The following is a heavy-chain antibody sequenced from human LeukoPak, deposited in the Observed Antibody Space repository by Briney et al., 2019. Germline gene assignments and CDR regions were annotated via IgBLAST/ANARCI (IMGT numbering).Heavy chain of an antibody. CDR3: ARDGTLRYYDFWSGYYLVD. CDR1: GGTFISYA. D-gene: IGHD3-3*01. J-gene: IGHJ4*02. V-gene: IGHV1-69*01. CDR2: IIPIFGTA. Sequence: ASVKVSCKASGGTFISYAISWVRQAPGQGLEWMGGIIPIFGTANYAQKFQGRVTITADESTSTAYMELSSLRSEDTAVYYCARDGTLRYYDFWSGYYLVDWGQGTLVTVSS.